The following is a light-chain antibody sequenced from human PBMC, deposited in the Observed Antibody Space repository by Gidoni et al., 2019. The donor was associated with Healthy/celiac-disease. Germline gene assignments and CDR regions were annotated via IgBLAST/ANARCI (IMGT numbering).Light chain of an antibody. CDR1: QSVLYSSNNKNY. CDR3: QQYYSTLALT. CDR2: WAS. V-gene: IGKV4-1*01. J-gene: IGKJ4*01. Sequence: DHVMTQSPASLAVALGERATINCKSSQSVLYSSNNKNYLAWYQQKPGQPPKLLIYWASTRESGVPDRFSGSGSGTDFTLTISSLQAEDVAVYYCQQYYSTLALTFGGGTKVEIK.